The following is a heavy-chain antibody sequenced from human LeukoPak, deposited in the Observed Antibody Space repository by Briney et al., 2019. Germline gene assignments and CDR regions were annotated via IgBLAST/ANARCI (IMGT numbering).Heavy chain of an antibody. CDR3: ARAPLLAQPYYYYYGMDV. J-gene: IGHJ6*02. Sequence: SQTLSLTCTVSGGSISSGDYYWSWIRQPPGKGLEWIGYIYYSGSTYYNPSLKSRVTISVDTSKNQFSLKLSSVTAADTAVYYCARAPLLAQPYYYYYGMDVWGQGTTVTVSS. CDR1: GGSISSGDYY. D-gene: IGHD3-3*01. V-gene: IGHV4-30-4*01. CDR2: IYYSGST.